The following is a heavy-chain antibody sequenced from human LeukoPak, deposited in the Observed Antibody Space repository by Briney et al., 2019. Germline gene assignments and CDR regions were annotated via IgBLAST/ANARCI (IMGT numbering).Heavy chain of an antibody. J-gene: IGHJ4*02. Sequence: ASVKASCKASGYTFTSYYMHWVRQAPGQGLEWMGIINPSGGSTNYAQKFQGRVTMTRDTSTSTVYMELSSLRSEDTAVYYCAPGRLVTYFYDSSGYYYDYWGQGTLVTVSS. CDR2: INPSGGST. CDR1: GYTFTSYY. D-gene: IGHD3-22*01. CDR3: APGRLVTYFYDSSGYYYDY. V-gene: IGHV1-46*01.